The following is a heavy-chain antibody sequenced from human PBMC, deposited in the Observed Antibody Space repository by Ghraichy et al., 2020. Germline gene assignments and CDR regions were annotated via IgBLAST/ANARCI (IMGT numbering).Heavy chain of an antibody. CDR1: GFTFSSYW. J-gene: IGHJ6*02. CDR2: IKQDGSEK. CDR3: ARLVGGDCSSTSCYQGPPYGMDV. Sequence: GGSLRLSCAASGFTFSSYWMSWVRQAPGKGLEWVANIKQDGSEKYYVDSVKGRFTISRDNAKNSLYLQMNSLRAEDTAVYYCARLVGGDCSSTSCYQGPPYGMDVWGQGTTVTVSS. V-gene: IGHV3-7*03. D-gene: IGHD2-2*01.